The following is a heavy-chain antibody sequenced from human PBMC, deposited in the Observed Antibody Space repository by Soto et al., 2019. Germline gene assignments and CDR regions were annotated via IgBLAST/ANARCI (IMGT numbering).Heavy chain of an antibody. CDR1: GFSLSTSGVG. CDR2: SYWGDDN. D-gene: IGHD3-9*01. V-gene: IGHV2-5*02. CDR3: AHRPGYILTGYYDYYYDY. Sequence: QITLKESGPTLVKPTQTLTLTCTFSGFSLSTSGVGVGWIRQPPGKALEWLALSYWGDDNRYSPSLKSRLTITKDTSKNQVVITMTNMDPVDSSTYYCAHRPGYILTGYYDYYYDYWGQGTLVTVSS. J-gene: IGHJ4*02.